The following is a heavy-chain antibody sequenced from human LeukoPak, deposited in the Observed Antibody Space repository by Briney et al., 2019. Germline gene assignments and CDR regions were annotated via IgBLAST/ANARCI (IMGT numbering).Heavy chain of an antibody. V-gene: IGHV3-66*01. Sequence: GGSLRLSCAASGFTVGNNYMNWVRQAPGRGLEWVSLIFSHGETSYADSVKGRFTISRDNSKNTLYLQMNGLRVEDTAVYYCARDPPAVSINTYAWGQGTLVTVSS. D-gene: IGHD2-8*01. J-gene: IGHJ4*02. CDR3: ARDPPAVSINTYA. CDR1: GFTVGNNY. CDR2: IFSHGET.